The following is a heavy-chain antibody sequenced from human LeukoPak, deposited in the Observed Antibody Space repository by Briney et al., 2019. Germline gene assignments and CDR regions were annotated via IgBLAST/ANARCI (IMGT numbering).Heavy chain of an antibody. CDR3: ARAVGEYDYVWGSYYFDY. J-gene: IGHJ4*02. D-gene: IGHD3-16*01. V-gene: IGHV3-7*03. CDR1: GFTFSSYW. Sequence: PGGSLRLSCAASGFTFSSYWMSWVRQAPGKGLEWVANIKEDGSDKNYLDSVKGRFTISRDNSKNTLYLQMNSLRAEDTAVYYCARAVGEYDYVWGSYYFDYWGQGTLVTVSS. CDR2: IKEDGSDK.